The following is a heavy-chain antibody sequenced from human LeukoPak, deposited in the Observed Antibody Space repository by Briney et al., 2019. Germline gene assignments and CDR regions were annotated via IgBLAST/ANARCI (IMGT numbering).Heavy chain of an antibody. CDR1: GYSFTSYW. V-gene: IGHV5-51*01. Sequence: GESLKISCKGSGYSFTSYWIGWVRQMPGKGLEWMGIIYPGDSDTRYSPSFQGQVTISADKSISTAYPQWSSLKASDTAMYYCARSLLTGNTSGNFDPWGQGTLVTVSS. CDR2: IYPGDSDT. J-gene: IGHJ5*02. D-gene: IGHD3-9*01. CDR3: ARSLLTGNTSGNFDP.